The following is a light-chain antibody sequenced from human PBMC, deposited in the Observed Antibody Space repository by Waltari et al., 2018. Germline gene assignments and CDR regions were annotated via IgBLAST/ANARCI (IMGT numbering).Light chain of an antibody. CDR1: QSISTY. V-gene: IGKV1-39*01. J-gene: IGKJ4*01. CDR3: QQSYSPLT. Sequence: DFQMTQSPSSLSASVVDRATITCRASQSISTYLNWYQQKPGKAPNLLIYAASSLQSGVPSRFSGSGSGTDFTLTISSLQPEDFATYYCQQSYSPLTFGGGTKVEIK. CDR2: AAS.